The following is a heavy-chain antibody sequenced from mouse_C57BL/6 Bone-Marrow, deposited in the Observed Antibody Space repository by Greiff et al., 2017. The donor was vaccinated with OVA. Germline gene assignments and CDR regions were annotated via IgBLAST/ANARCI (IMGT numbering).Heavy chain of an antibody. J-gene: IGHJ4*01. CDR3: ANPRYYDSFYAMDY. CDR1: GFSLTSYG. CDR2: IWSGGST. D-gene: IGHD2-4*01. Sequence: QVQLKESGPGLVQPSQSLSITCTVSGFSLTSYGVHWVRQSPGKGLEWLGVIWSGGSTDYNAAFISRLSISKDNSKSQVFFKMNSLQADDTAIYYCANPRYYDSFYAMDYWGQGTSVTVSS. V-gene: IGHV2-2*01.